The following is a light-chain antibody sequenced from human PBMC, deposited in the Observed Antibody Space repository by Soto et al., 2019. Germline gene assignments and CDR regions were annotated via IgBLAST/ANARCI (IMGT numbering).Light chain of an antibody. J-gene: IGLJ1*01. Sequence: QSVLTQPASVSVSPGQSITISCTGTSSDVGAYNFVSWHQQHPGKAPKLMIYNVYDRTSGISYRFSGSKSGNTASLTISGIQGEDEADYYCSAYTDSRTSVFGTGTKLTVL. V-gene: IGLV2-14*03. CDR2: NVY. CDR3: SAYTDSRTSV. CDR1: SSDVGAYNF.